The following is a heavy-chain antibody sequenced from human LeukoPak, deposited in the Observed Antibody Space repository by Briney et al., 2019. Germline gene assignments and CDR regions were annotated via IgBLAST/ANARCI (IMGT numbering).Heavy chain of an antibody. CDR1: GGSISTTSYF. J-gene: IGHJ5*02. V-gene: IGHV4-39*07. CDR3: ARVYSSTHNWFDT. D-gene: IGHD6-19*01. Sequence: SETLSLTCTVSGGSISTTSYFWAWIRQPPGEGLEWIGSIYYSGTTYFNSSLKSRLTISVERSKNHFSLKLSSLTVADTALYYCARVYSSTHNWFDTWGQGIQVTVSS. CDR2: IYYSGTT.